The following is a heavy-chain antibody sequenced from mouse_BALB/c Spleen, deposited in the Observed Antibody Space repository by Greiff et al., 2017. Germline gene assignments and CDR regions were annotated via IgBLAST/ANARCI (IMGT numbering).Heavy chain of an antibody. J-gene: IGHJ4*01. CDR1: GFDFSRYW. D-gene: IGHD2-10*02. Sequence: EVMLVESGGGLVQPGGSLKLSCAASGFDFSRYWMSWVRQAPGKGLEWIGEINPDSSTINYTPSLKDKFIISRDNAKNTLYLQMSKVRSEDTALYYCARRYGNYVGYAMDYWGQGTSVTVSS. CDR2: INPDSSTI. CDR3: ARRYGNYVGYAMDY. V-gene: IGHV4-1*02.